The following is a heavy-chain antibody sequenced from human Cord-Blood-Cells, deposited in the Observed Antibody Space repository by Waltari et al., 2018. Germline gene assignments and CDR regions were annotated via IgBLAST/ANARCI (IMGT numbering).Heavy chain of an antibody. CDR1: GYTLTELS. J-gene: IGHJ6*03. Sequence: QVQLVQSGAEVKKPGASVKVSCKVSGYTLTELSMHWVRQAPGKGLEWMGGFEPEDGETIYAQKFQGRVTMTEDTSTDTAYMELSSLRSEDTAVYYCATGDWYSSGWYNYYYYMDVWGKGTTVTVSS. CDR3: ATGDWYSSGWYNYYYYMDV. CDR2: FEPEDGET. V-gene: IGHV1-24*01. D-gene: IGHD6-19*01.